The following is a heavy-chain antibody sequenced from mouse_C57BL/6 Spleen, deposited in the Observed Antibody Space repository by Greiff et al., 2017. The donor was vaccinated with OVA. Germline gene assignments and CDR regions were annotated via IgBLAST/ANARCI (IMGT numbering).Heavy chain of an antibody. D-gene: IGHD4-1*01. CDR2: INPNNGGT. CDR1: GYTFTDYN. CDR3: ARQDWTQGYFDV. V-gene: IGHV1-18*01. Sequence: EVQLQQSGPELVKPGASVKIPCKASGYTFTDYNMDWVKQSHGKSLEWIGDINPNNGGTIYNQKFKGKAILTVDKSSSTAYMELRSLTSEDTAVYYCARQDWTQGYFDVWGTGTTVTVSS. J-gene: IGHJ1*03.